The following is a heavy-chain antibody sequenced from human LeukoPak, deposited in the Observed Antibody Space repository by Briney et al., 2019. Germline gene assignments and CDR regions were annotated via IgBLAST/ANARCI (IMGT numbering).Heavy chain of an antibody. CDR3: ARRNDDAFDI. Sequence: TGGTLRLSCAASGFTFSSYGMSWVRQAPGKGLEWVSAISGSGGSTYYADSVKGRFTISRDNAKNSLYLQMNSLRAEDTAVYYCARRNDDAFDIWGQGTMVTVSS. D-gene: IGHD2-8*01. CDR1: GFTFSSYG. CDR2: ISGSGGST. J-gene: IGHJ3*02. V-gene: IGHV3-23*01.